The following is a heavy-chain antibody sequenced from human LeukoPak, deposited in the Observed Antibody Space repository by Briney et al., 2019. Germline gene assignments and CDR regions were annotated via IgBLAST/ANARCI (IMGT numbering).Heavy chain of an antibody. CDR2: ISSSSSNI. CDR1: GFTFSSYS. CDR3: AKDLNDSSGYGLDDAFDI. J-gene: IGHJ3*02. Sequence: GGSLRLSCAASGFTFSSYSMNWVRQAPGKGLEWVSSISSSSSNIYYADSVKGRFTISRDNAKNTLYLQMNSLRAEDTAVYYCAKDLNDSSGYGLDDAFDIWGQGTMVTVSS. V-gene: IGHV3-21*01. D-gene: IGHD3-22*01.